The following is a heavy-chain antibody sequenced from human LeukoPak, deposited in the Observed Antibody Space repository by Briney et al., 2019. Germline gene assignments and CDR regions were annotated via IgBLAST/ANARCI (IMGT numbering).Heavy chain of an antibody. CDR1: GFTFSSYG. V-gene: IGHV3-9*01. Sequence: SLRLSCAASGFTFSSYGMHWVRQAPGKGLEWVSGISWNSGSIGYADSVKGRFTISRDNAKNSLYLQMNGLRAEDTALYYCAKDMATIPLDAFDIWGQGTMVTVSS. CDR3: AKDMATIPLDAFDI. J-gene: IGHJ3*02. D-gene: IGHD5-24*01. CDR2: ISWNSGSI.